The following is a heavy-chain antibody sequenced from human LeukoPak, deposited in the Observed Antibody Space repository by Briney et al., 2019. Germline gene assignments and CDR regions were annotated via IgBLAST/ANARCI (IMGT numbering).Heavy chain of an antibody. V-gene: IGHV3-74*01. CDR2: INPDGSYT. J-gene: IGHJ5*02. Sequence: GGSLRFSCAASGFTLSAHWMYWARQDPGKGLVGVSRINPDGSYTSYADSVKGRFTISRDNAKNSLYLQMNSLRADDTAVYYCARERGSGSYHPFDPWGQGTLATVSS. CDR1: GFTLSAHW. CDR3: ARERGSGSYHPFDP. D-gene: IGHD3-10*01.